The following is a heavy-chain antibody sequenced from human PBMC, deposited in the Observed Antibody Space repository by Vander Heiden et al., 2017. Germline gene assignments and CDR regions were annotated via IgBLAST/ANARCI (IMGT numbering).Heavy chain of an antibody. Sequence: EVQLLESGGGLVQPGGSLRLSCAASGFTFSSYAMSCVRQARGKGLEWVSGISGSGGSTYYADSVKGRFTISRDNSKNTLYLQMNSLRAEDTAVYYCAKQGQFHDFWNWFDPWGQGTLVTVSS. V-gene: IGHV3-23*01. J-gene: IGHJ5*02. CDR3: AKQGQFHDFWNWFDP. CDR1: GFTFSSYA. CDR2: ISGSGGST. D-gene: IGHD3-3*01.